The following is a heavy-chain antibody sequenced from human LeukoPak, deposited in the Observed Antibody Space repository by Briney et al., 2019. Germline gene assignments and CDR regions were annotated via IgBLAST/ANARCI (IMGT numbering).Heavy chain of an antibody. J-gene: IGHJ4*02. Sequence: ASVKVSCKASGYTFTGYYVHWVRQAPGQGLEWMGWINPNTGDTNYAQKLQGRVTLTTDTSTSTAYMDLRSLRSDDTAVYYCARGIYFDYWGQGTLVTVSS. V-gene: IGHV1-18*04. CDR2: INPNTGDT. CDR1: GYTFTGYY. CDR3: ARGIYFDY.